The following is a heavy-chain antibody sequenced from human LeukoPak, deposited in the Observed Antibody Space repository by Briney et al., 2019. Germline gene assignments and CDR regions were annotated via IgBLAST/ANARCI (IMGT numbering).Heavy chain of an antibody. CDR1: GFTVSSYA. V-gene: IGHV3-23*01. D-gene: IGHD6-19*01. CDR2: ISGSGGST. Sequence: PGGSLRLSCAASGFTVSSYAMSWVRQAPGKGLEWVSAISGSGGSTYYADSVKGRFTISRDNSKNTLYLQMNSLRAEDTAVYYCAKASGHGRYSSGSYYFDYWGQGTLVTVSS. J-gene: IGHJ4*02. CDR3: AKASGHGRYSSGSYYFDY.